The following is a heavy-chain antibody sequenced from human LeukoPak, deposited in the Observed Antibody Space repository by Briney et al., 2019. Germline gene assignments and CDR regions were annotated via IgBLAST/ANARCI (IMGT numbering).Heavy chain of an antibody. V-gene: IGHV5-51*01. CDR1: GYSFTSYW. D-gene: IGHD3-16*01. CDR2: IYPGDSDT. J-gene: IGHJ4*02. CDR3: ARQGITWGNDY. Sequence: GESLKISCKGSGYSFTSYWIGWVRQMPGKGLEWMGIIYPGDSDTRYSPSFRAQVTISADKSISTAYLQWSSLEASDTAMYYCARQGITWGNDYWGQGTLVTVSS.